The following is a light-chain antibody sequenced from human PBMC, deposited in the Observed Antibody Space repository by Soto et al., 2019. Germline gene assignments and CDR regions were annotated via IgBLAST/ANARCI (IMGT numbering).Light chain of an antibody. CDR2: DSS. Sequence: DIQMTQSPSTLSASVGDKVTITCRASQRISGWLAWYQQKPGKVPKLLIYDSSSLESGVPSRFSGSGSGTEFTLTFRSLQPDDFAAYDCQQYNSYWTFVQGTKVEIK. CDR3: QQYNSYWT. J-gene: IGKJ1*01. CDR1: QRISGW. V-gene: IGKV1-5*01.